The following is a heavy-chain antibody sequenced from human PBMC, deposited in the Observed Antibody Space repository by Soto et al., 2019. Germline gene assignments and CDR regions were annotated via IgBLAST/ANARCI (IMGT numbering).Heavy chain of an antibody. CDR2: ISSSSSYT. CDR3: ARDSSGWYLYDY. J-gene: IGHJ4*02. CDR1: GFTFSDYY. D-gene: IGHD6-19*01. V-gene: IGHV3-11*05. Sequence: SLRLSCAASGFTFSDYYMSWIRQAPGKGLEWVSYISSSSSYTNYADSVKGRFTISRDNAKNSLYLQMNSLRAEDTAVYYCARDSSGWYLYDYWGQGTLVTVSS.